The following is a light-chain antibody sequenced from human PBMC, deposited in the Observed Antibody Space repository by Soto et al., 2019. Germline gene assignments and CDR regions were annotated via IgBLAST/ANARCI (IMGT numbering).Light chain of an antibody. CDR2: GAS. J-gene: IGKJ2*01. Sequence: DIVLEQSPGTLSLSPGESATLSCRASQSVRSGYLAWYQQKPGQAPRLLIYGASSRATDIPDRFSGGGSGTDFTLTISRLEPEDFAMYYCQQYGSSPYTFGQGTKLEIK. V-gene: IGKV3-20*01. CDR1: QSVRSGY. CDR3: QQYGSSPYT.